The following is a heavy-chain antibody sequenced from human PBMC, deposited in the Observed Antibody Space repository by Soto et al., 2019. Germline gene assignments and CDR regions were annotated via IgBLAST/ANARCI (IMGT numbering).Heavy chain of an antibody. Sequence: QVQLVQSGAEVKKPGSSVKVSCKASGGTFSSYTISWVRQAPGQELEWMGRIIPILGIANYAKKFQGRVTITADKSTSTAYMELSSPRAEDTAVYYCARDVSYCGAYCYLGYGGQGTLVTVSS. V-gene: IGHV1-69*08. CDR2: IIPILGIA. J-gene: IGHJ4*02. CDR3: ARDVSYCGAYCYLGY. D-gene: IGHD2-21*01. CDR1: GGTFSSYT.